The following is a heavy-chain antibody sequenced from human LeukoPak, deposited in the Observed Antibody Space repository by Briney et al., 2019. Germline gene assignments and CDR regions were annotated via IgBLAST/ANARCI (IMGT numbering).Heavy chain of an antibody. Sequence: SETLSLTCAVSGGSFSSGTYYWSWIRQPPGRGLEWIGYIYYSGSTNYNPSLKSRVTMSVDMSKNQFSLKLTSVTAADTAVYYCARARWSNPYWFDYWGQGTQVTVSS. V-gene: IGHV4-61*01. CDR2: IYYSGST. CDR1: GGSFSSGTYY. CDR3: ARARWSNPYWFDY. D-gene: IGHD2-8*02. J-gene: IGHJ4*02.